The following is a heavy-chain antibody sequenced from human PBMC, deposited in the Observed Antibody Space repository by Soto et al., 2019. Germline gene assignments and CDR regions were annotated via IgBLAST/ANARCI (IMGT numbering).Heavy chain of an antibody. CDR3: ARESRHWLDLFDY. V-gene: IGHV1-69*06. D-gene: IGHD6-19*01. CDR2: IIPMSGKA. Sequence: QVQLVQSGAEVKRPGSSVKVSCKPSGGTFISYTVSWVRQAPGQGLEWMGKIIPMSGKAHYAQRIQGRVTITADKSTGTVYMEVGSLKSEDTAVYYCARESRHWLDLFDYWGQGTLVTVSA. CDR1: GGTFISYT. J-gene: IGHJ4*02.